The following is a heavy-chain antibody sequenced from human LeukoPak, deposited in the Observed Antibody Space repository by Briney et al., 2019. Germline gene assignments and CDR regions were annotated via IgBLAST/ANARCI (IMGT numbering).Heavy chain of an antibody. V-gene: IGHV3-21*01. CDR1: GFTFSSYS. D-gene: IGHD6-19*01. J-gene: IGHJ4*02. Sequence: GGSLRLSCAASGFTFSSYSMNWVRQAPGKGLEWVSSISSSSSYIYYADSVKGRFTISRDNAKNSLYLQMNSLRAEDTAVYYCARSAGWRDRFDYWGQGTLVTVSS. CDR3: ARSAGWRDRFDY. CDR2: ISSSSSYI.